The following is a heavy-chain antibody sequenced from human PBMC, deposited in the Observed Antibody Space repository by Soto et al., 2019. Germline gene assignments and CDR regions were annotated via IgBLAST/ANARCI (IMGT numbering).Heavy chain of an antibody. V-gene: IGHV3-64D*08. D-gene: IGHD1-26*01. Sequence: GGSLRLSCSASGFTFSSYAMHWVRQAPGKGLEYVSAISSNGGSTYYADSVKGRFTISRDNSKNTLYLQMSSLRAEDTAVYYCVKDWGVGATTGSVGAFDIWGQGTMVTVSS. CDR1: GFTFSSYA. J-gene: IGHJ3*02. CDR3: VKDWGVGATTGSVGAFDI. CDR2: ISSNGGST.